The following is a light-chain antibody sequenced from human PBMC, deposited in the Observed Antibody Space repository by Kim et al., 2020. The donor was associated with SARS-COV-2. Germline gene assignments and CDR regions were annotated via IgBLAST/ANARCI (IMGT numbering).Light chain of an antibody. Sequence: IVLTQSPGTLSLSPGETATLSCRASQSVASNYLAWYQQKPGQAPRLLIFDASTRATGISDRFSGSGSGTDFTLTISRLEPEDFAVYYCQQYGSSPCTFGQGTKLGSN. V-gene: IGKV3-20*01. CDR2: DAS. J-gene: IGKJ2*02. CDR1: QSVASNY. CDR3: QQYGSSPCT.